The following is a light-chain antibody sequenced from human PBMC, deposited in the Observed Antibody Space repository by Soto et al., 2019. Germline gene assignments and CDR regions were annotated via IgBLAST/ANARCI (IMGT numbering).Light chain of an antibody. V-gene: IGKV1-5*01. CDR3: QQYENYWT. J-gene: IGKJ1*01. CDR1: QSISSW. Sequence: DIHITQSPSTLSASVGDRVTITCRASQSISSWLAWYQHKTGKAPKLLIYDASNLDSGVPSRFSGSGSGTEFSLTISNLQPDDCATYYCQQYENYWTCGQGTKVEIK. CDR2: DAS.